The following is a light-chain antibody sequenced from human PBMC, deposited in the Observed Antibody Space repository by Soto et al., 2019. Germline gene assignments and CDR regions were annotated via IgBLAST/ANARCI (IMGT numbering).Light chain of an antibody. J-gene: IGLJ2*01. CDR3: GTWDSGLSAV. CDR2: DNN. V-gene: IGLV1-51*01. CDR1: SSNIGSNY. Sequence: QSVLTQPPSVSAAPGQKVTISCSGTSSNIGSNYVSWYQHLPGAAPKVLIYDNNKRSSGIPDRFSGSQSGTLATLDITGLQTGDEADYYFGTWDSGLSAVFGGGTKLTVL.